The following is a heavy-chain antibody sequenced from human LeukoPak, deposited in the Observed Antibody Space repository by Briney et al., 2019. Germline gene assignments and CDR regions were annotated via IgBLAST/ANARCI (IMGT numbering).Heavy chain of an antibody. CDR1: GYTFTGYY. CDR3: ARSRYGDYVDY. Sequence: ASVKVSCKASGYTFTGYYMHWVRQAPGQGLEWMGWISAYNGSTNYAQKFQGRVTITADESTSTAYMELSSLRSEDTAVYYCARSRYGDYVDYWGQGTLVTVSS. CDR2: ISAYNGST. J-gene: IGHJ4*02. V-gene: IGHV1-18*04. D-gene: IGHD4-17*01.